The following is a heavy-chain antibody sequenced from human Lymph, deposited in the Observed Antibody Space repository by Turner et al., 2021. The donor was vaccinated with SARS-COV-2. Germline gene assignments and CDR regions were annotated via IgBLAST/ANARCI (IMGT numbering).Heavy chain of an antibody. V-gene: IGHV3-30-3*01. CDR1: GFTSSTYA. J-gene: IGHJ4*02. Sequence: QVHLVESGGGVVQPGRSLRLSCVGSGFTSSTYAMHWVRQAPGKGLGWVAVISYDGSNKYYADSLKGRFTISRDTSKNTLYLQKNSLRDEDTAVYYCARGLWLRGMFDYWGQGTLVTVSS. CDR2: ISYDGSNK. D-gene: IGHD5-18*01. CDR3: ARGLWLRGMFDY.